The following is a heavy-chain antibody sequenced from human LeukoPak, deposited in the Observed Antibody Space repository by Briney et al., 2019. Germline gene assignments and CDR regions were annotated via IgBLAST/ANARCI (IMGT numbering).Heavy chain of an antibody. D-gene: IGHD1-26*01. V-gene: IGHV3-23*01. CDR3: AKNLLGSESFSWYFDL. CDR2: ISDTGSGT. CDR1: GFTFSNYR. Sequence: GGSLTLSCAASGFTFSNYRMNWVRQAPGKGLEWVSSISDTGSGTCYADSGKGRFTMSRDNSKNTLYLQMNSLRAEDTAVYYCAKNLLGSESFSWYFDLWGRGTLVTVSS. J-gene: IGHJ2*01.